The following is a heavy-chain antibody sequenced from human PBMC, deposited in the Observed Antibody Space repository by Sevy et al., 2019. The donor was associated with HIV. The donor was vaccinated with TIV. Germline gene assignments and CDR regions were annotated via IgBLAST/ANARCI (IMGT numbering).Heavy chain of an antibody. CDR3: AKDLAGPGRRYFDY. J-gene: IGHJ4*02. V-gene: IGHV3-30*02. CDR1: GFTFRNFG. CDR2: IRYDGSDK. D-gene: IGHD6-13*01. Sequence: GGSLRLSCTASGFTFRNFGMHWVRQVPGKGLQWVTFIRYDGSDKYYAASVKGRFTISRDDSKNTLYLQMDSLRAEDTAIYYCAKDLAGPGRRYFDYWGQGTLVTVSS.